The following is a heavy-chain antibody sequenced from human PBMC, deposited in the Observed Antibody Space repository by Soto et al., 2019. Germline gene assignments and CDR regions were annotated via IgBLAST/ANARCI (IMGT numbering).Heavy chain of an antibody. CDR1: GGSISGYY. V-gene: IGHV4-59*01. CDR3: ARDLWCYCGTDCYPLDV. CDR2: MYNTGST. Sequence: SETLSLTCTVSGGSISGYYWSWIRQPPGKGLEWIGYMYNTGSTVYNPSFKSRVTISVDTSKNQFSLKLNSVTAADTAVYYCARDLWCYCGTDCYPLDVCGQLNTVPVSS. J-gene: IGHJ6*02. D-gene: IGHD2-21*02.